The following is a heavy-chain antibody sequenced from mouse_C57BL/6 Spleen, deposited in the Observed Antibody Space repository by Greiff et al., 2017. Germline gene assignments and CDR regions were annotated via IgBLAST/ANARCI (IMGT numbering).Heavy chain of an antibody. D-gene: IGHD2-5*01. V-gene: IGHV1-63*01. Sequence: QVQLKESGAELVRPGTSVKMSCKASGYTFTNYWIGWAKQRPGHGLEWIGDIYPGGGYTNYNEKLKGKATLTADKSSSTAYMQFSSLTSEDSAIYYCARSYSNYYAMDYWGQGTSVTVSS. J-gene: IGHJ4*01. CDR2: IYPGGGYT. CDR1: GYTFTNYW. CDR3: ARSYSNYYAMDY.